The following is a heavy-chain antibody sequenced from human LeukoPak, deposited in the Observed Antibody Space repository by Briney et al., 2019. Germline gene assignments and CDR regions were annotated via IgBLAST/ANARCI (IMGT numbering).Heavy chain of an antibody. CDR1: GGSFSGYC. J-gene: IGHJ4*02. D-gene: IGHD2-2*01. V-gene: IGHV4-34*01. Sequence: SETLSLTCAVYGGSFSGYCWSWIRQPPGKGLEWIGEINHSGSTNYNPSLKSRVTISVDTSKNQFSLKLSSVTAADTAVYYCARGRDVVVPAAMSRYYFDYWGQGTLVTVSS. CDR3: ARGRDVVVPAAMSRYYFDY. CDR2: INHSGST.